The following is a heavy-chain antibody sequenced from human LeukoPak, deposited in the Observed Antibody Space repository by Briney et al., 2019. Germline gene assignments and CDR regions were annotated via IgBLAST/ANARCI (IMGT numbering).Heavy chain of an antibody. CDR3: TTGGYYDSSGYWPLDH. J-gene: IGHJ4*02. V-gene: IGHV3-15*01. D-gene: IGHD3-22*01. CDR1: GFTFSNAW. Sequence: PGGSLRLSCAASGFTFSNAWMNWVRQAPGKGLEWVGHIKSKTDGETADYAAPVKGRFTISRDDSKNTLYLQMNSLKTEDTAVYYRTTGGYYDSSGYWPLDHWGQGTLVTVSS. CDR2: IKSKTDGETA.